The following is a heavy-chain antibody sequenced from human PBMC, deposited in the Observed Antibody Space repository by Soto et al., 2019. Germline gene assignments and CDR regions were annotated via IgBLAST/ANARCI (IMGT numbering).Heavy chain of an antibody. CDR3: ARSTVTTGVSAFDI. J-gene: IGHJ3*02. D-gene: IGHD4-17*01. V-gene: IGHV1-18*01. CDR1: GYTFRSYG. CDR2: ISPYKGNT. Sequence: QVRLEQSGPEVKKPGDSVKVSCKASGYTFRSYGFTWVRQAPGQGLEWMGWISPYKGNTNYAQKFQGRVTMTTDTSTSTAYMELRSLRSDDTAVYYCARSTVTTGVSAFDIWGQGTMVTVSS.